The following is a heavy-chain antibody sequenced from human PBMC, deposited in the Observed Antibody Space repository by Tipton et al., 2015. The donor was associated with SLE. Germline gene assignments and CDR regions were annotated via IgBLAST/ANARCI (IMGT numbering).Heavy chain of an antibody. Sequence: GSLRLSCAASGFTFSNYAMIWIRQAPGKGLEWVSGIRGSGDTTYYAGSVQGRFTVSRDNSKNTLYLQMNSLRAEDTAVYYCTKGSYSGSYEPVYWGQGTLVTVSS. D-gene: IGHD5-12*01. CDR1: GFTFSNYA. J-gene: IGHJ4*02. CDR3: TKGSYSGSYEPVY. CDR2: IRGSGDTT. V-gene: IGHV3-23*01.